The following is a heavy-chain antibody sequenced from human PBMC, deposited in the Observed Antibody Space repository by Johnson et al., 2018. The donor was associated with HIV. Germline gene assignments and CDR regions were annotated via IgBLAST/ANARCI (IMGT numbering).Heavy chain of an antibody. CDR3: ARDYGQWLVPGAFDI. D-gene: IGHD6-19*01. J-gene: IGHJ3*02. CDR2: ISYDGSNK. V-gene: IGHV3-30*04. Sequence: QVQLVESGGGLVQPGGSLRLSCAASGFTFSSYAMSWVRQAPGKGLEWVAVISYDGSNKYYADSVKGRFTISRDNSKNTLYLQMNSLRAEDTAVYYCARDYGQWLVPGAFDIWGQGTMVTVSS. CDR1: GFTFSSYA.